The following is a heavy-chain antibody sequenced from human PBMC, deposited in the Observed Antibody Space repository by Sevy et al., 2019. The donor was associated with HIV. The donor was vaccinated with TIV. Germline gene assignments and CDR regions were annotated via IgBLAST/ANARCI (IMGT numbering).Heavy chain of an antibody. CDR2: IYTSGST. D-gene: IGHD6-13*01. Sequence: SETLSLTYTVSGGSISSYYWSWIRQPAGKGLEWIGRIYTSGSTNYNPSLKSRVTMSVDTSKNQFSLKLSSVTAADTAVYYCARGVRRSPGNWFDPWGQGTPVTVSS. CDR3: ARGVRRSPGNWFDP. CDR1: GGSISSYY. J-gene: IGHJ5*02. V-gene: IGHV4-4*07.